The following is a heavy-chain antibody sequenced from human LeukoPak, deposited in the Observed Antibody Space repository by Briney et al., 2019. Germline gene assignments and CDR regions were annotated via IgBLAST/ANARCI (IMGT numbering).Heavy chain of an antibody. CDR1: ESTFSSFP. J-gene: IGHJ2*01. CDR2: ISSSGSLI. Sequence: GGSLSLSCTASESTFSSFPMSWVRQAPGRGLEWISSISSSGSLIYYADSLKGRFTVSRDNAKNSLYVQMNSLRPEDTALYYCAKIGVSGQWYFDLWGRGTLVTVSS. D-gene: IGHD5/OR15-5a*01. V-gene: IGHV3-21*01. CDR3: AKIGVSGQWYFDL.